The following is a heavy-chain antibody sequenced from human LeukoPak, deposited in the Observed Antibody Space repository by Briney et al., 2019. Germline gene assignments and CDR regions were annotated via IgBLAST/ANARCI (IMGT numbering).Heavy chain of an antibody. V-gene: IGHV3-30*02. CDR3: AKGPPRDIVVVVAASFKNWFDP. CDR2: IRYDGSNK. J-gene: IGHJ5*02. D-gene: IGHD2-15*01. Sequence: PGGSLRLSCAASGFTFSSYGMHWVRQAPGKGLEWVAFIRYDGSNKYYADSVKGRFTISRDNSKNTLYLQMNSLRAEDTAVYYCAKGPPRDIVVVVAASFKNWFDPWGQGTLVTVSS. CDR1: GFTFSSYG.